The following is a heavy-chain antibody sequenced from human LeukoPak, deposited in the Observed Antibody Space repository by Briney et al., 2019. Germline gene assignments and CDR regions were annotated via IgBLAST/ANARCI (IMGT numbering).Heavy chain of an antibody. CDR1: GCTFSGYW. D-gene: IGHD6-13*01. J-gene: IGHJ4*02. CDR3: AKEYKYSNSWVFDH. V-gene: IGHV3-7*03. CDR2: IKQDGSEK. Sequence: GGSLRLSCAASGCTFSGYWMSWVRQAPGKGLEWVANIKQDGSEKYYVDSVKGRFTISRDNAKNSLYLQMNSLRAEDTAVYYCAKEYKYSNSWVFDHWGQGTLVTVSS.